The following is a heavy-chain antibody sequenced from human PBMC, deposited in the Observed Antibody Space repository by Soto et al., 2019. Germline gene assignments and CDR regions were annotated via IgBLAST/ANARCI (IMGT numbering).Heavy chain of an antibody. J-gene: IGHJ4*02. Sequence: QVQLVQSGAEVKKPGASVKVSCKASGYTFTSYGISWVRQAPGQGLEWMGWISAYNGNTKYAQKLQGRVTMTTDTSTSTAYMELRSLRSDDTAVYYFARVRGRFGDLSPDYFDYWGQGTLVTVSS. CDR1: GYTFTSYG. D-gene: IGHD3-10*01. CDR2: ISAYNGNT. CDR3: ARVRGRFGDLSPDYFDY. V-gene: IGHV1-18*01.